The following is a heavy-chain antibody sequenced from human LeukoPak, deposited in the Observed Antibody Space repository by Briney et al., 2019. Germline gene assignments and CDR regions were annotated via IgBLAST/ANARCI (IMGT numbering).Heavy chain of an antibody. J-gene: IGHJ4*02. CDR1: GGSISSYY. V-gene: IGHV4-59*08. D-gene: IGHD3-3*01. Sequence: SETLSLTCTVSGGSISSYYWSWLRQPPGKGLEWIGYIYYSGGSNYNPSLKSRVTISVDTSKNQFSPKLGPVAAAGPAVYFCSRIWSGYYLDYWGQGTLVTVSS. CDR3: SRIWSGYYLDY. CDR2: IYYSGGS.